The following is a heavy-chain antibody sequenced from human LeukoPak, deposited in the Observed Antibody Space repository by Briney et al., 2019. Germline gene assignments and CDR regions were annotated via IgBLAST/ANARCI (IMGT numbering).Heavy chain of an antibody. Sequence: SETLSLTCTISSGSISRYYWSWIRQPPGKGLEWIGYIYYSGSTNYNPSLKSRVTISIDTSKHQFSLNLTSVTAADTAVYYCARDYGNYGFDPWGQGTLVTVSS. CDR2: IYYSGST. CDR3: ARDYGNYGFDP. D-gene: IGHD4-11*01. V-gene: IGHV4-59*01. J-gene: IGHJ5*02. CDR1: SGSISRYY.